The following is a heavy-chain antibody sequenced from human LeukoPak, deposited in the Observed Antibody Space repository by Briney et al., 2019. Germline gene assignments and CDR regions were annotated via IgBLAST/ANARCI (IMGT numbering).Heavy chain of an antibody. D-gene: IGHD3-10*01. V-gene: IGHV3-48*03. CDR1: GFAFSTFA. CDR3: ARDGSGSYYIVDY. Sequence: GGSLRLSCAASGFAFSTFAMSWVRQAPGKGLEWVSYISSSGSTIYYADSAKGRFTISRDNAKNSLYLQMNSLRAEDTAVYYCARDGSGSYYIVDYWGQGTLVTVSS. J-gene: IGHJ4*02. CDR2: ISSSGSTI.